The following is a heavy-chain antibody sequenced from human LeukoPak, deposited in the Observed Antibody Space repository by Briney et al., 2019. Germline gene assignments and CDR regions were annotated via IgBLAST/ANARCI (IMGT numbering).Heavy chain of an antibody. D-gene: IGHD3-22*01. CDR3: ASSIYYDSSGLDY. Sequence: PSETLSLTCAVSGGSISSSNWWSWVRQPPGKGLEWIGEIYHSGSTNYNPSLKSRVTISVDKSKNQFSLKLSSVTAADTAVYYCASSIYYDSSGLDYWGQGTLVTVSS. J-gene: IGHJ4*02. V-gene: IGHV4-4*02. CDR1: GGSISSSNW. CDR2: IYHSGST.